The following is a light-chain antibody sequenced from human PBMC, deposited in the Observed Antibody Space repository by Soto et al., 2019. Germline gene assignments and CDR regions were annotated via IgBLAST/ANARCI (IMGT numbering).Light chain of an antibody. V-gene: IGKV3-20*01. CDR3: QHYCSSPET. Sequence: EIVLTQSPGTLSLSPGERATLSCRASQSVSSSYLAWYQQKPGQAPRLLIYGASSRATVIPDRFSGSGSGTDFTLTISRLEPEDFAVYYCQHYCSSPETFGQGTKVEIK. J-gene: IGKJ1*01. CDR1: QSVSSSY. CDR2: GAS.